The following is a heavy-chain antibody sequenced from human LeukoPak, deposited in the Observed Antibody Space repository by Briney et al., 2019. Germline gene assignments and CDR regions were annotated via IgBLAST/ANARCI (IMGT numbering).Heavy chain of an antibody. CDR2: INHSGST. J-gene: IGHJ6*02. CDR1: GGSFSGYY. V-gene: IGHV4-34*01. CDR3: ARGPYYYCGMDV. Sequence: SETLSLTCAVYGGSFSGYYWSWIRQPPGKGLEWIGEINHSGSTNYNPSLKSRVTISVDTSKNQFSLKLSSVTAADTAVYYCARGPYYYCGMDVWGQGTTVTVSS.